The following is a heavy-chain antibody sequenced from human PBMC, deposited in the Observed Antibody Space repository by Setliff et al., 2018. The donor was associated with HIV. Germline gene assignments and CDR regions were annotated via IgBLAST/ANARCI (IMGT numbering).Heavy chain of an antibody. J-gene: IGHJ3*01. D-gene: IGHD2-8*02. CDR3: ARDTGVNVAPDGRGYHTFDF. CDR2: FYTSGST. CDR1: GGSINTYY. Sequence: SETLSLTCTVSGGSINTYYWSWIRQPAGKGLEWIGRFYTSGSTNYNPSLKSRVTMSVDTSKNQFSLKLSSVTAADTATYYCARDTGVNVAPDGRGYHTFDFWGRGTMVTVSS. V-gene: IGHV4-4*07.